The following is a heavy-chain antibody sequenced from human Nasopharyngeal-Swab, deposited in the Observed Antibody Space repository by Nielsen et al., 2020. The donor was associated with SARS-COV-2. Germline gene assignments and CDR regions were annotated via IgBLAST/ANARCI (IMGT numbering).Heavy chain of an antibody. CDR3: AREQDPPYFDY. CDR2: IDPKTGGT. Sequence: ASVKVSCKASGYTFTSYYIHWVRQAPGQGLEWMGWIDPKTGGTDRAQNFRGRVTMTRDTSISTAYMEMSSLRYDDTAVYYCAREQDPPYFDYWGQGTLVTVSS. J-gene: IGHJ4*02. CDR1: GYTFTSYY. V-gene: IGHV1-2*02. D-gene: IGHD2-15*01.